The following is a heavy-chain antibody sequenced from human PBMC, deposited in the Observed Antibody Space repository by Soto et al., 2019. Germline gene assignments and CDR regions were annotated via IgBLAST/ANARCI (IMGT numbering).Heavy chain of an antibody. Sequence: GGSLRLSCAASGFTFSSYAMSWVRQAPGKGLEWVSAISGSGGSTYYADSVKGRFTISRDNSKNTLYLQMNSLRAEDTAVYYCARDGLDIVVVPAAIGSYNWFDPWGQGTLVTVSS. CDR3: ARDGLDIVVVPAAIGSYNWFDP. V-gene: IGHV3-23*01. CDR2: ISGSGGST. D-gene: IGHD2-2*01. CDR1: GFTFSSYA. J-gene: IGHJ5*02.